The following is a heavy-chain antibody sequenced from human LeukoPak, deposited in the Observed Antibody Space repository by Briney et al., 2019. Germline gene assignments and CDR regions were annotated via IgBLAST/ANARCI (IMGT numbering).Heavy chain of an antibody. J-gene: IGHJ5*02. Sequence: PGGSLRLSCAASGFTFSRYWMHWVRQAPGKGLVWVSHINTDGSSTNYADSVKGRFTISRDNAKNTLYLQMNSLRAEDTAVHYCARTPYTSSWYGWFDPWGQGTLVTVSS. CDR3: ARTPYTSSWYGWFDP. CDR2: INTDGSST. V-gene: IGHV3-74*01. D-gene: IGHD6-13*01. CDR1: GFTFSRYW.